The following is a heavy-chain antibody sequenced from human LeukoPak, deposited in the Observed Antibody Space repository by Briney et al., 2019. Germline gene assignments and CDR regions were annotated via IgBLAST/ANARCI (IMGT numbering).Heavy chain of an antibody. CDR3: ARSEVVPAAMFNWFDP. CDR2: MNPNSGNT. CDR1: GYTFTSYD. D-gene: IGHD2-2*01. Sequence: GASVKVSCKASGYTFTSYDINWVRQATGQGLEWMGWMNPNSGNTGYAQKFQGRVTITADESTSTAYMELSSLRSEDTAVYYCARSEVVPAAMFNWFDPWGQGTLVTVSS. J-gene: IGHJ5*02. V-gene: IGHV1-8*01.